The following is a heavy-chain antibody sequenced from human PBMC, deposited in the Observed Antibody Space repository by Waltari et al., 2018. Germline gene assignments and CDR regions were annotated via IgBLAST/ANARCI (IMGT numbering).Heavy chain of an antibody. J-gene: IGHJ4*02. CDR3: AREWELSYFDY. CDR1: GYSISSGYY. D-gene: IGHD1-26*01. Sequence: QVQLQESGPGLVKPSETLSLTCAVSGYSISSGYYWGWIRQPPGKGLEWIGSIYHSGSTYYNPSLKSRVTISVDTSKNQFALKLSSVTAADTAVYYWAREWELSYFDYWGQGTLVTVSS. V-gene: IGHV4-38-2*01. CDR2: IYHSGST.